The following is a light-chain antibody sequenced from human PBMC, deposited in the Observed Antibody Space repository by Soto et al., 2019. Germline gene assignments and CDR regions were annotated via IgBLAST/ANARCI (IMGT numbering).Light chain of an antibody. CDR1: QAIHSY. CDR3: QQRET. Sequence: DLPRTQSPSSLSAYVGDRVTITCRASQAIHSYLNWYQQKPGKAPNLLIFATSTLQSGVPSRFSGRASWTYFTRXISSLQANDFATYYFQQRETFGPGTNVDIK. V-gene: IGKV1-39*01. CDR2: ATS. J-gene: IGKJ3*01.